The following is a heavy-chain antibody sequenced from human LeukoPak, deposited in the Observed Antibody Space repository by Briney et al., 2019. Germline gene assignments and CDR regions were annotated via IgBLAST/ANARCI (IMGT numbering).Heavy chain of an antibody. CDR1: GFTFDDYA. CDR2: TTWNSATI. V-gene: IGHV3-9*01. J-gene: IGHJ4*02. D-gene: IGHD2-2*01. Sequence: AGVSASLSCSAPGFTFDDYAMHWVRQAQGHGLEWVSGTTWNSATIDYADSVRGRFTISRDNTKTFLYLQRNSLRAEDTAVYYCAKGGWRTPFDYWGQGTLGTVSS. CDR3: AKGGWRTPFDY.